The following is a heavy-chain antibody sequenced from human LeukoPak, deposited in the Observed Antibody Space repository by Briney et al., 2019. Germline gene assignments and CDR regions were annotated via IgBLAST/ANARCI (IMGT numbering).Heavy chain of an antibody. CDR3: ARHVFHSSTWYGPIDY. CDR2: IYYSGST. CDR1: DGFFSSSTNY. D-gene: IGHD6-13*01. J-gene: IGHJ4*02. V-gene: IGHV4-39*01. Sequence: PSETLSLTCTVSDGFFSSSTNYWGWIRQPPGKGLEWIGSIYYSGSTHYNPSLQSRVTVSVDTSKNHFSLKLRSVTAADTAVYYCARHVFHSSTWYGPIDYWGQGTLVTVSS.